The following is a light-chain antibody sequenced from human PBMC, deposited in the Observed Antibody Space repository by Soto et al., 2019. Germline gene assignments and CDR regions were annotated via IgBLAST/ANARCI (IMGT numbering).Light chain of an antibody. CDR2: DAS. Sequence: INMTQSPSTLSASVVDIVTNTCRASQSISRWLAWYQQKPGKAPQALIYDASSLKSGVPSRFSGNGSGTEFTLTISSLQPDDFATYYCQQYNTYSTVGQGTRLEIK. CDR1: QSISRW. V-gene: IGKV1-5*01. J-gene: IGKJ5*01. CDR3: QQYNTYST.